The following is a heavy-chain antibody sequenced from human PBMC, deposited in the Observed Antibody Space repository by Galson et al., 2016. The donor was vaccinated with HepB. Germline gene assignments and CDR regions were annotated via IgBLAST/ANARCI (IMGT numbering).Heavy chain of an antibody. CDR3: AKISVQYSYHYWGFDY. Sequence: SLRLSCAASGFTFSRYEMNWVRQAPGKGLEWVSYISSSGTTIYYADSVKGRFTISRDNAKNSLYLQMNSLRDEDTAVYYCAKISVQYSYHYWGFDYWGQGTLVTVTS. J-gene: IGHJ4*02. CDR1: GFTFSRYE. CDR2: ISSSGTTI. D-gene: IGHD5-18*01. V-gene: IGHV3-48*03.